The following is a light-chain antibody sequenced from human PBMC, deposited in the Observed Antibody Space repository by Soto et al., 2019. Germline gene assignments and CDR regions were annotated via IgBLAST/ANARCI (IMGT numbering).Light chain of an antibody. V-gene: IGLV2-14*01. CDR2: DVS. CDR3: STYTSXSTLGV. J-gene: IGLJ1*01. Sequence: QSVLTQPASVSGSPGQSITISCTGTSSDVGGYNYVSWYQQHPGKAPKLMIYDVSNRPSGVSNRFSGSKSGNTASLTISGLQAEDEAAYSCSTYTSXSTLGVFGPGTNVTVL. CDR1: SSDVGGYNY.